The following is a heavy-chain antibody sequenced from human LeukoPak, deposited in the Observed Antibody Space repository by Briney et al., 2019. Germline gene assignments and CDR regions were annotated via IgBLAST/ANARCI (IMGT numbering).Heavy chain of an antibody. Sequence: ASVKVSCKASGYTFTSYGISWVRQAPGQGLEWMGWISAYNGNTNYAQKLQGRVTMTTDTSTSTAYMELRSLRSDDTAVYYCAKWAPGGNCRINTCNSHYFDFWGQGTLVTVSS. CDR1: GYTFTSYG. D-gene: IGHD2-15*01. CDR3: AKWAPGGNCRINTCNSHYFDF. J-gene: IGHJ4*02. CDR2: ISAYNGNT. V-gene: IGHV1-18*04.